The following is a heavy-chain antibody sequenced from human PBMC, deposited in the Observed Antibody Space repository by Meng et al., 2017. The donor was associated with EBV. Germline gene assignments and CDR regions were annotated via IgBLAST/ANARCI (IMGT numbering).Heavy chain of an antibody. CDR2: LIPMSDAP. Sequence: QVQVVRVGAEVKKLGSSVKVSCWTSGGTFRSDAVSWVRPAPGQGLEWMGGLIPMSDAPHYAQKFQGRVTITADESTSTHYMHLSGLTSDDTAVYYCASESGRGFTPDYWGQGTLVTVSS. D-gene: IGHD3-10*01. CDR1: GGTFRSDA. V-gene: IGHV1-69*01. CDR3: ASESGRGFTPDY. J-gene: IGHJ4*02.